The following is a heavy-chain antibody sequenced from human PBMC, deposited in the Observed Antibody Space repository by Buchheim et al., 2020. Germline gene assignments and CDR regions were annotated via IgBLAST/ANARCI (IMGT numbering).Heavy chain of an antibody. J-gene: IGHJ5*01. CDR2: INQDGSET. V-gene: IGHV3-7*03. D-gene: IGHD1-26*01. CDR1: GFTFSNSW. CDR3: VKGVRSNDS. Sequence: EIQLVESGGGLVQPGGSVTLSCAASGFTFSNSWMHWIRQAPGMGLEWVANINQDGSETNYVDSVKGRFHISRDNAKKSLYLQMNSLRVEDTAVYYCVKGVRSNDSWGRGTL.